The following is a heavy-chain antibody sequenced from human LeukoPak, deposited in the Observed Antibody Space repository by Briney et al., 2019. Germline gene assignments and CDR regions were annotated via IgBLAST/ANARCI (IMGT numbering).Heavy chain of an antibody. CDR3: VASLGYSSSTFDY. J-gene: IGHJ4*02. V-gene: IGHV1-18*01. CDR1: GYTFTSYG. D-gene: IGHD6-13*01. Sequence: GASVKVSCKASGYTFTSYGISWVRQAPGQGLEWMGWISAYNGNTNYAQKLQGRVTMTEDTSTDTAYMELSSLRSEDTAVYYCVASLGYSSSTFDYWGQGTLVTVSS. CDR2: ISAYNGNT.